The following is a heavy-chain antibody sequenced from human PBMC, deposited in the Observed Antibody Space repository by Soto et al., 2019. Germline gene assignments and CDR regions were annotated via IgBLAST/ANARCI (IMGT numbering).Heavy chain of an antibody. Sequence: EVQLVESGGGLVQPGGSLRLSCAASGFTFSSYWMSWVRQAPGNGLEWVANIKQDGSEKYYVDSVKGRFTISRDNAKNPLYLQMNSLRAEDTAVYYCASRDITMVRGVYYYYGMDVWGQGTTVTVSS. CDR3: ASRDITMVRGVYYYYGMDV. J-gene: IGHJ6*02. CDR2: IKQDGSEK. CDR1: GFTFSSYW. V-gene: IGHV3-7*03. D-gene: IGHD3-10*01.